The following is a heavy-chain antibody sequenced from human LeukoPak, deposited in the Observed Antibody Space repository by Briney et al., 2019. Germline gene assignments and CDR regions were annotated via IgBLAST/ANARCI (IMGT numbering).Heavy chain of an antibody. CDR1: GFTFSSYE. CDR3: ARVPPYERGYYGSGSYGSFDY. V-gene: IGHV3-48*03. J-gene: IGHJ4*02. Sequence: GGSLRLSCAASGFTFSSYEMNWVRQAPGKGLEWVSYISSSGSTIYYADSVKGRFTISRDNAKNSLYLQMNSLRAEDTAVYYCARVPPYERGYYGSGSYGSFDYWGQGTLVTVSS. D-gene: IGHD3-10*01. CDR2: ISSSGSTI.